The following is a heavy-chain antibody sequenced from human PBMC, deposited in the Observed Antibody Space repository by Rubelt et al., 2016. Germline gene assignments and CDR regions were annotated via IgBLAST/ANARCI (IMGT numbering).Heavy chain of an antibody. V-gene: IGHV4-61*08. CDR1: GGSISSGDYY. D-gene: IGHD5-18*01. CDR3: ARGTKSTYSYGSLRFDP. J-gene: IGHJ5*02. Sequence: QVQLQESGPGLVKPSQTLSLTCTVSGGSISSGDYYWSWIRQHPGRGLEWIGYIYFSGSTSYNPSLKSRVTISEDASKNQVPLGLRAVTAADTAVYYWARGTKSTYSYGSLRFDPWGQGTLVTVSS. CDR2: IYFSGST.